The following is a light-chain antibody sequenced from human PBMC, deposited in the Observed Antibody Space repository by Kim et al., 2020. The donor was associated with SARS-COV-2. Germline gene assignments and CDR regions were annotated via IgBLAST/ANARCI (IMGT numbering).Light chain of an antibody. V-gene: IGLV2-14*01. CDR3: SSYTSSSPYV. CDR1: SSDVGGYNY. J-gene: IGLJ1*01. Sequence: QSALTQPASVSGSPGQSITISCTGTSSDVGGYNYVSWYQQHPGKAPKLMIYDVSKRPSGVSNRFSGSKSGNTASLTISGLQAEDEADYYCSSYTSSSPYVFRTGTKVTVL. CDR2: DVS.